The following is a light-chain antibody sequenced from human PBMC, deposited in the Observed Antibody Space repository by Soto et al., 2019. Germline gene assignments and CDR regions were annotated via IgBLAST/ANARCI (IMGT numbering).Light chain of an antibody. Sequence: IVLTQSPATLSLSPGERAILSCRASQSVSTFFAWYQQKPGQAPRLLIYDASERATGIPARFSGSGSGTDFTLTINSLAPEDFAVYYCQHRFNWPLTFGGGTTVELK. CDR3: QHRFNWPLT. J-gene: IGKJ4*01. CDR2: DAS. CDR1: QSVSTF. V-gene: IGKV3-11*01.